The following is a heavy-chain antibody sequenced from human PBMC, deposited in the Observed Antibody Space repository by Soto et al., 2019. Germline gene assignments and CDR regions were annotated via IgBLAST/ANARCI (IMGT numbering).Heavy chain of an antibody. Sequence: QVPLQESGPGLVKPSETLSLSCTVSGGSISNYYWSWFRQTPGKGLEWIGYVHDSWGSNYNPSLKSRAAISLDTSKSQFSLKLTSVTATDTAVYYCARQGVGALHGLVDVWGQGTTVTVSS. D-gene: IGHD1-26*01. CDR1: GGSISNYY. V-gene: IGHV4-59*08. CDR2: VHDSWGS. CDR3: ARQGVGALHGLVDV. J-gene: IGHJ6*02.